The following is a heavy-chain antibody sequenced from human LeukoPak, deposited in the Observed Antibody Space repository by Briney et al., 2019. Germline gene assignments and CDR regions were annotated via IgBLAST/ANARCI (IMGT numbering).Heavy chain of an antibody. CDR1: GGSISSYY. CDR2: IYYSGST. V-gene: IGHV4-59*01. Sequence: PSETLFLTCTVSGGSISSYYWSWIRQPPGKGLEGIGYIYYSGSTNYNPSLKSRVTISVDTSKNQFSLKLSSVTAADTAVYYCARRYSSSWFFDYWGQGTLVTVSS. D-gene: IGHD6-13*01. CDR3: ARRYSSSWFFDY. J-gene: IGHJ4*02.